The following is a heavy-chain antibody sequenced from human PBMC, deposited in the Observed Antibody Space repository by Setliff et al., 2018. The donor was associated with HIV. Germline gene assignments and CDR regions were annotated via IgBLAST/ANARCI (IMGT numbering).Heavy chain of an antibody. CDR2: ISDSGGAS. J-gene: IGHJ6*01. V-gene: IGHV3-23*01. D-gene: IGHD2-2*01. CDR3: AQGRTTTWYDMDV. Sequence: PGGSLRLSCAASGFNFSSHTMNWIRQAPGKGLEWVSGISDSGGASLYADSVKGRFTISRDNSKNTLHLQMDSLRVEDTAVYYCAQGRTTTWYDMDVWGQGTTVTVSS. CDR1: GFNFSSHT.